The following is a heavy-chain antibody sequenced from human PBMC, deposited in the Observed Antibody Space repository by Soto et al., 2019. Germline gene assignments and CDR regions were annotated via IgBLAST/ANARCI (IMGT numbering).Heavy chain of an antibody. CDR2: IWYDGSNK. V-gene: IGHV3-33*01. J-gene: IGHJ2*01. D-gene: IGHD6-19*01. CDR3: ARDRIAVAGMLGGWYFDL. Sequence: QVQLVESGGGVVQPGRSLRLSCAASGFTFSSYGMHWVRQAPGKGLEWVAVIWYDGSNKYYADSVKGRFTISRDNSKNTLYLQMNSLRAEDTAVYYWARDRIAVAGMLGGWYFDLWGRGTLVTVSS. CDR1: GFTFSSYG.